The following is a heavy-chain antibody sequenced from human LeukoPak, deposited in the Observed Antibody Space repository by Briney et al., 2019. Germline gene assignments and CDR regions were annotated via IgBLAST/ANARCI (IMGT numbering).Heavy chain of an antibody. J-gene: IGHJ4*02. CDR1: GFILGNAW. D-gene: IGHD5-18*01. CDR2: IKRNFEGATQ. Sequence: GGSLRLSCAASGFILGNAWMSWVRQAPGKGLEWVAHIKRNFEGATQHYAASVNGRFTISKDESKNIVFLQMSSLRTEDTAVYFCTTEGFTYGHHSFDSWGQGTLVTVSS. CDR3: TTEGFTYGHHSFDS. V-gene: IGHV3-15*06.